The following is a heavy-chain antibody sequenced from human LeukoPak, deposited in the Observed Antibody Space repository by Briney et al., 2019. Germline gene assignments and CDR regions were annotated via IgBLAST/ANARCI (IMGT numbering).Heavy chain of an antibody. V-gene: IGHV4-61*02. Sequence: SETLSLTCIVSGGSTSTGDYYCSWIRQPAGKGLEWIGRIYTSGSTNYNPSLKSRVTMSVDTSQNQFSLELSSVTAADTAVYYCARRDGTSPYYMDVWGKGTTVTVSS. J-gene: IGHJ6*03. CDR1: GGSTSTGDYY. CDR2: IYTSGST. D-gene: IGHD1-7*01. CDR3: ARRDGTSPYYMDV.